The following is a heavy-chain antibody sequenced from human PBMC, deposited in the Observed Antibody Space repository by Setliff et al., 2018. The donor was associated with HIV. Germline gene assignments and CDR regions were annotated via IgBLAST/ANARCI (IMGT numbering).Heavy chain of an antibody. Sequence: ASVKVSCKASGYTFTNYYMHWVRQAPGQGLEWMGWINPNSGGTNYAQKFQGRVTMTRDTSINTVYMELSSLTSDDTAVYYCARATYISGNHYYYYYMDVWGKGTTVTVSS. CDR3: ARATYISGNHYYYYYMDV. CDR2: INPNSGGT. J-gene: IGHJ6*03. D-gene: IGHD3-10*01. V-gene: IGHV1-2*02. CDR1: GYTFTNYY.